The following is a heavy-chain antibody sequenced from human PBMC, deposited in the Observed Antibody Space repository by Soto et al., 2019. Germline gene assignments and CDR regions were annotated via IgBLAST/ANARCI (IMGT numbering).Heavy chain of an antibody. V-gene: IGHV3-9*01. CDR1: GFIFNDYA. CDR2: ISWNSGSI. J-gene: IGHJ5*02. D-gene: IGHD5-12*01. CDR3: AKDRYSGYDGEGWFDP. Sequence: EVQLVESGGGLVQPGRSLRLSCAASGFIFNDYAMHWVRQAPGKGLEWVAGISWNSGSIDYADSVKGRFTISRDNAKNSLYLQLNGLRAEDTAVYYCAKDRYSGYDGEGWFDPWGQGTLVTVSS.